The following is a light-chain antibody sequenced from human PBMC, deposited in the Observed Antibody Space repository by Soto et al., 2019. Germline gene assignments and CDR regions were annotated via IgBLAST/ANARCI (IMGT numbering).Light chain of an antibody. CDR3: HQRQSWPRT. V-gene: IGKV3-11*01. CDR2: QTS. J-gene: IGKJ1*01. CDR1: QYINTR. Sequence: EIGLTQSTATLSSFPGDRVTLSFRASQYINTRLAWYQHRPGQAPRLLIYQTSIRAAGIPARFSASGSGTDFTLTISDVQPEDFALYYCHQRQSWPRTFGQGTKVDIK.